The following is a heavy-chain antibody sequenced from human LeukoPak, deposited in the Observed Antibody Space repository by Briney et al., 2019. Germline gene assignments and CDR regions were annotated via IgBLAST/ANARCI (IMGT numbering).Heavy chain of an antibody. CDR3: ARVYDFWDWFDP. D-gene: IGHD3-3*01. J-gene: IGHJ5*02. CDR1: GYTFTSYD. CDR2: ISAYNGNT. V-gene: IGHV1-18*01. Sequence: ASVKVSCKASGYTFTSYDINWVRQAPGQGLEWMGWISAYNGNTNYAQKLQGRVIMTTDTSTSTAYMELRRLRSDDTAVYYCARVYDFWDWFDPWGQGTLVTVSS.